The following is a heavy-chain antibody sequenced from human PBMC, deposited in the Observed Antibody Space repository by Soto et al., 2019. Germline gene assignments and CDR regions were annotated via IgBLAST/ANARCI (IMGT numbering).Heavy chain of an antibody. Sequence: LRLSCAASGFTFSNYWMSWVRQAPGKGLEWVANIKQDGSEKYYVDSVKGRFTISRDNSKNTLYLQMNSLRAEDTAVYYCARTAYYYDSSGYYFDCWGQGTLVTVSS. CDR2: IKQDGSEK. D-gene: IGHD3-22*01. CDR3: ARTAYYYDSSGYYFDC. CDR1: GFTFSNYW. J-gene: IGHJ4*02. V-gene: IGHV3-7*01.